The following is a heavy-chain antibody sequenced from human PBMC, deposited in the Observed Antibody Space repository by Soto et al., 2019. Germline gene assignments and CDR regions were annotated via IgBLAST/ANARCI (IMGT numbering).Heavy chain of an antibody. Sequence: EVQLLESGGGLVQPGGSLRLSCAASGFTFATYAMSWVRQAPGKGLEWVSAISCSGGGTYYADSVKGRFTISRDNSKNTLYLHMNSLRAEDTAVYFCAKSYSISWVADYWGQGHVVTVAS. D-gene: IGHD6-13*01. CDR1: GFTFATYA. CDR3: AKSYSISWVADY. CDR2: ISCSGGGT. V-gene: IGHV3-23*01. J-gene: IGHJ4*02.